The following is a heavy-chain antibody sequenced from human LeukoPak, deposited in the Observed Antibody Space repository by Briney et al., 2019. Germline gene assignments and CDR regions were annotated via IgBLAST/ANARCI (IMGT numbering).Heavy chain of an antibody. Sequence: GGSLRLSCAASGFTFSDYYMSWIRQAPGKGLEWVSYISSSGSTIYYADSVKGRFTISRDNAKNSLYLQMNSLRAEDTAVYYCARSVFGYCSGGSCYSDAFDIWGQGTMVTVSS. CDR1: GFTFSDYY. CDR3: ARSVFGYCSGGSCYSDAFDI. V-gene: IGHV3-11*04. D-gene: IGHD2-15*01. J-gene: IGHJ3*02. CDR2: ISSSGSTI.